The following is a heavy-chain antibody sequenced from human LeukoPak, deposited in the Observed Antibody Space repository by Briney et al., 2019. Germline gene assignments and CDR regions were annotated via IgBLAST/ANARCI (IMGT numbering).Heavy chain of an antibody. V-gene: IGHV3-21*01. CDR2: ISSSSSYI. CDR3: ARVGDHDRLFDY. CDR1: GFTFSSYS. J-gene: IGHJ4*02. Sequence: GGSLRLSCAASGFTFSSYSMNWVRQAPGKGLEWVSSISSSSSYIYYADSVKGRFTISRDNAKNSLYLQTNSLRAEDTAVYYCARVGDHDRLFDYWGQGTLVTVSS. D-gene: IGHD3-22*01.